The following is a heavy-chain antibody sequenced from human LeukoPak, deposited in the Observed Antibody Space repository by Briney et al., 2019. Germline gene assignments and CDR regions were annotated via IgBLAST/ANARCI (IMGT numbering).Heavy chain of an antibody. CDR3: ARAYDSSGYETYYFDY. CDR2: INHSGST. J-gene: IGHJ4*02. D-gene: IGHD3-22*01. CDR1: GGSFSGYY. Sequence: SETLSLTCAVYGGSFSGYYWSWIRQPPGKGLEWIGEINHSGSTNYNPSLKSRVTISVDTSKNQFSLKLSSVTAADTAVYYCARAYDSSGYETYYFDYWGQGNLVTVSS. V-gene: IGHV4-34*01.